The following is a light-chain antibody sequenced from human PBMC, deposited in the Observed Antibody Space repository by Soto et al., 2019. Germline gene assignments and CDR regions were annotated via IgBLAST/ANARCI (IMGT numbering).Light chain of an antibody. CDR1: SSDVGYYNY. CDR3: SSYSGSYTWV. CDR2: AVS. Sequence: QSALTQPRSVSGSPGQSVTISCTGTSSDVGYYNYVSWYQQHPGKAPKLLIYAVSMRPSGVPDRFSGSKSGNTASLTVSGLQSEDEADYYCSSYSGSYTWVFGGGTKLTVL. J-gene: IGLJ3*02. V-gene: IGLV2-11*01.